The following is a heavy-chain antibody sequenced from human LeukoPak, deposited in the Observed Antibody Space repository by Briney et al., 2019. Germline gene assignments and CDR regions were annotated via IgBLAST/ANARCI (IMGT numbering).Heavy chain of an antibody. Sequence: GGSLRLSCAASGFTFSSYWMSWVRQAPGKGLEWVANIKQDGSEKYYVDSVKGRFTISRDNAKNSLYLQMNSLRAEDTAVYYCAREGRELPLQGDYWGQGTLVTVSS. V-gene: IGHV3-7*01. CDR3: AREGRELPLQGDY. D-gene: IGHD1-26*01. CDR1: GFTFSSYW. J-gene: IGHJ4*02. CDR2: IKQDGSEK.